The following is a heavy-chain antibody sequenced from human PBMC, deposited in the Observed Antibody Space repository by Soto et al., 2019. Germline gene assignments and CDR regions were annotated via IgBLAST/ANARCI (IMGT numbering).Heavy chain of an antibody. V-gene: IGHV3-74*01. J-gene: IGHJ4*02. Sequence: GGSLRLSCAASGFTFSSYWMHWVRQAPGKGLVWVSRINSDGSSTSYAVSVKGRFTISRDNAKNTLYLQMNSLRAEDTAVYYCARGPAISTVTSFFDYWGQGTLVTAPQ. D-gene: IGHD4-4*01. CDR2: INSDGSST. CDR1: GFTFSSYW. CDR3: ARGPAISTVTSFFDY.